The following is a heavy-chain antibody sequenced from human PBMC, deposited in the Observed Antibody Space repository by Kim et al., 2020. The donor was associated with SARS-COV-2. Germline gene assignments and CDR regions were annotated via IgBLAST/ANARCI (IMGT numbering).Heavy chain of an antibody. CDR2: ISYDGSNK. J-gene: IGHJ4*02. D-gene: IGHD3-10*01. V-gene: IGHV3-30*04. CDR3: ARSRNPSYYYGSGSYPLDY. CDR1: GFTFSSYA. Sequence: GGSLRLSCAASGFTFSSYAMHWVRQAPGKGLEWVAVISYDGSNKYYADSVKGRFTISRDNSKNTLYLQMNSLRAEDTAVYYCARSRNPSYYYGSGSYPLDYWGQGTLVTVSS.